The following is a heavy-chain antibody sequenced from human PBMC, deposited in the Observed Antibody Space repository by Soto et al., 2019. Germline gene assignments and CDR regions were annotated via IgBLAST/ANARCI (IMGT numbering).Heavy chain of an antibody. CDR3: ARERGGAIIVGVSGTFDV. CDR1: GGTFSSYA. J-gene: IGHJ3*01. V-gene: IGHV1-69*01. CDR2: IIAILGKA. D-gene: IGHD3-22*01. Sequence: QVQLVQSGAEVKKPGSSVKVSCKASGGTFSSYAISWVRQAPGQGLEWVGGIIAILGKANYAEKFQGGVTITADESTSTAYMEMSSVRSEDTAVYYCARERGGAIIVGVSGTFDVWGQGTLVTVSS.